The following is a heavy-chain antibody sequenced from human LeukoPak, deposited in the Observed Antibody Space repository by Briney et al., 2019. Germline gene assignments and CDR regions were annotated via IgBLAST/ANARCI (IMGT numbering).Heavy chain of an antibody. J-gene: IGHJ4*02. D-gene: IGHD5-24*01. Sequence: PSQTLSLTCTVSGGSISSGDYYWSWIRQPPGKGLEWIGYIYYSGSTYYNPSLKSRITISADTSKNQISLKLSSVTAADTAVYYCARGARAGYNLEPFDNWGQGTLVTVSS. V-gene: IGHV4-30-4*01. CDR1: GGSISSGDYY. CDR2: IYYSGST. CDR3: ARGARAGYNLEPFDN.